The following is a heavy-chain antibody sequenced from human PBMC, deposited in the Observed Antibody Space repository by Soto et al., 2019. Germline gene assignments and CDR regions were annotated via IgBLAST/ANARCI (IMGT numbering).Heavy chain of an antibody. Sequence: ASVKVSCKASGYTFSNFAMHWVRQAPGQRLEWMGWINAGNWTTKYSQKFQGRVTITTDTSASTAYMELSSLRSEDTAVYYCARDQNYYDSSGYYNYYGMDVWGQGTTVTVSS. J-gene: IGHJ6*02. CDR3: ARDQNYYDSSGYYNYYGMDV. D-gene: IGHD3-22*01. CDR2: INAGNWTT. V-gene: IGHV1-3*01. CDR1: GYTFSNFA.